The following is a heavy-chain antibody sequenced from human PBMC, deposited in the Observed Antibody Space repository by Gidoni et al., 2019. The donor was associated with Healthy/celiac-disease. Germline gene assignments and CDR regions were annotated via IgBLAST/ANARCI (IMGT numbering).Heavy chain of an antibody. Sequence: EVQLVESGGGVVQPGGSLRLSCAASGFTLDDYAMHWVRQAPGKGLEWVSLINGDGSSTSYADSVKGRFTISRDNSKNSLDLQMNSLRTEDTALYYCVKDMRWVQLASIDFGFDYWGQGTLLTVSS. CDR3: VKDMRWVQLASIDFGFDY. J-gene: IGHJ4*02. V-gene: IGHV3-43*02. CDR1: GFTLDDYA. D-gene: IGHD1-1*01. CDR2: INGDGSST.